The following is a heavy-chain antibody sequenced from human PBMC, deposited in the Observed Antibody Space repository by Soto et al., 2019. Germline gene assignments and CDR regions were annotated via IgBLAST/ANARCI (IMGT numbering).Heavy chain of an antibody. J-gene: IGHJ4*02. Sequence: GASLNICCDGSGYSFTTDSIGWVRQMPGKGLEWMGIIYPGDSDTRYSPSFQGQVTISADKSISTAYLQWSSLKASDTAMYYCARHEGYYGSPAAGLFDYWGQGTLVTVSS. CDR3: ARHEGYYGSPAAGLFDY. CDR2: IYPGDSDT. D-gene: IGHD3-10*01. CDR1: GYSFTTDS. V-gene: IGHV5-51*01.